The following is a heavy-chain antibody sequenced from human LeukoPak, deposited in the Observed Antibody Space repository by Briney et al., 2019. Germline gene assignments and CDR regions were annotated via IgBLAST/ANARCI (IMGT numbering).Heavy chain of an antibody. CDR2: IHYSGST. Sequence: SETLSLTCSVSGGSITSYYWGWIRQPPGKGLEWIGYIHYSGSTNYNPSLKSRVTISVDTSKNQFSLKLSSVTAADTAVYYCARHQYSRSWSPFDYWGQGTLVTVSS. J-gene: IGHJ4*02. CDR3: ARHQYSRSWSPFDY. CDR1: GGSITSYY. V-gene: IGHV4-59*08. D-gene: IGHD6-13*01.